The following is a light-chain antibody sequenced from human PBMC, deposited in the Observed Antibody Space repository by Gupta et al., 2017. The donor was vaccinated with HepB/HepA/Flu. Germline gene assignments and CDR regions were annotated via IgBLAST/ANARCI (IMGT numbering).Light chain of an antibody. V-gene: IGLV1-40*01. Sequence: QSVLTQPPSVSRAPGQRVTLYCTGSSSHIGAGYDVHSYQQVPGTAPQLLIFGHSNRPSGVPYRFSGSKSGTSASLAITGLQAEDEADYYCQSYDSSLSGSRIFGGGTKLTVL. CDR1: SSHIGAGYD. CDR3: QSYDSSLSGSRI. J-gene: IGLJ2*01. CDR2: GHS.